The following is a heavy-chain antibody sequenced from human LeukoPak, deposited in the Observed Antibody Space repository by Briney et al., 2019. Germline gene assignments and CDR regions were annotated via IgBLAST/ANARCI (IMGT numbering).Heavy chain of an antibody. CDR1: GFTFSSYW. CDR2: INSDGSST. Sequence: GGSLRLSCAASGFTFSSYWMHWVRQAPGKGLVWVSRINSDGSSTSYADSVKGRFTISRDNAKNTLYLQMNSLRAEDTAVYYCASLGVTTFYFDYWGQGTLVTVSS. D-gene: IGHD4-17*01. CDR3: ASLGVTTFYFDY. V-gene: IGHV3-74*01. J-gene: IGHJ4*02.